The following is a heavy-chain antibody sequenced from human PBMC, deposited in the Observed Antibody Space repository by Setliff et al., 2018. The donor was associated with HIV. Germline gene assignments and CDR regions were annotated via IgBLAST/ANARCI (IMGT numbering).Heavy chain of an antibody. V-gene: IGHV4-38-2*01. CDR3: ARKSNYYYGSGSPYFDL. J-gene: IGHJ2*01. CDR1: GYSISSDYY. Sequence: SETLSLTCAVSGYSISSDYYWGWIRQPPGKGLEWIGIIYHSGSTYYNPSLKSRVTISVDTSKNQFSLKLSSVTAADTAGYYCARKSNYYYGSGSPYFDLWGRGTLVTVSS. CDR2: IYHSGST. D-gene: IGHD3-10*01.